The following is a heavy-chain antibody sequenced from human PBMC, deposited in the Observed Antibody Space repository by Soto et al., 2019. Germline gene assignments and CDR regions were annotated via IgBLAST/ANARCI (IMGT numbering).Heavy chain of an antibody. CDR2: IYYSVTT. Sequence: SETLSLTCTVSGDSICRYYWNWIRQPPGKGLEWVGYIYYSVTTNYNPSLKSRISMSADRSKNQLSLKLRSVTAADTAVYYCAKAPRGYYEGCFLAYWGQGILVTVSS. CDR3: AKAPRGYYEGCFLAY. D-gene: IGHD3-22*01. CDR1: GDSICRYY. V-gene: IGHV4-59*01. J-gene: IGHJ4*02.